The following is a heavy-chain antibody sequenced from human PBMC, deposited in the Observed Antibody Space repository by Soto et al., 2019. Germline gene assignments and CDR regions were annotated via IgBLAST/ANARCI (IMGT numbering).Heavy chain of an antibody. V-gene: IGHV1-2*04. Sequence: QVQLVQSGAEVKKPGASVKVSCKASGYTFTGYYMHWVRQAPGQGLEWMGWINPNSGGTNYAQKFQGWVTMTRDTFISTAYMELSRLRSDDTAVYYCATSRDYGPNTMGYWGQGTLVTVSS. CDR2: INPNSGGT. J-gene: IGHJ4*02. CDR1: GYTFTGYY. D-gene: IGHD3-10*01. CDR3: ATSRDYGPNTMGY.